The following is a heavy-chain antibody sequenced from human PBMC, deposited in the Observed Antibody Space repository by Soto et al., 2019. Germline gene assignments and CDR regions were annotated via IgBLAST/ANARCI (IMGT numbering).Heavy chain of an antibody. CDR3: ARDREGYYGSGSYPHYYYYYGMDV. Sequence: GGSLRLSCAASGFTVSSNYMSWVRQAPGKELKWVSVIYSGGSTYYADSVKGRFTTSRDNSKNTLYLQMNSLRAKDTAVYYCARDREGYYGSGSYPHYYYYYGMDVWGQGTTVTVSS. CDR2: IYSGGST. D-gene: IGHD3-10*01. J-gene: IGHJ6*02. CDR1: GFTVSSNY. V-gene: IGHV3-66*01.